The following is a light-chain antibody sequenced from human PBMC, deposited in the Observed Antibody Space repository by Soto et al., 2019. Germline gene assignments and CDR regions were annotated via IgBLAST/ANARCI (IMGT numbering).Light chain of an antibody. J-gene: IGKJ2*01. CDR1: QSISSG. Sequence: DIQMTQSPSTLSASVGDRVTIICRASQSISSGLAWYQQKPGKAPKLLIYKASSLESGVPSRFSGSGSGTEFTLTISSLQPDDFATYYCQQYNSYSYTFGQGTKLEIK. CDR2: KAS. V-gene: IGKV1-5*03. CDR3: QQYNSYSYT.